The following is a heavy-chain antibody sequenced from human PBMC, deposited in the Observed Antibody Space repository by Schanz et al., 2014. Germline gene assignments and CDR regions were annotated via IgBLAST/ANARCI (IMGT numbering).Heavy chain of an antibody. V-gene: IGHV3-48*01. Sequence: EMQLLESGGGLIQPGGSLRLSCAASGFTFSTHAMSWVRQAPGKGLEWVSYVSRSTPDIYYADSVKGRFTMSRDNAKNSVFLQMNSLRAEDTAVYYCARPALWFGDNCFDPWGQGTLVTVSS. CDR2: VSRSTPDI. CDR1: GFTFSTHA. J-gene: IGHJ5*02. CDR3: ARPALWFGDNCFDP. D-gene: IGHD3-10*01.